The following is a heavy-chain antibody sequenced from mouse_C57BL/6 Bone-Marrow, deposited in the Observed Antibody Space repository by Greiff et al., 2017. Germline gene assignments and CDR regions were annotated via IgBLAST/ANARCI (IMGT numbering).Heavy chain of an antibody. CDR2: ISGGGGNT. CDR3: ARPVYGYYFDY. D-gene: IGHD1-1*01. V-gene: IGHV5-9*01. J-gene: IGHJ2*01. CDR1: GFTFSSYT. Sequence: DVMLVESGGGLVKPGGSLKLSCAASGFTFSSYTMSWVRQTPEKRLEWVATISGGGGNTYYPDSVKGRFTISRDKSKNTLYLQMSSLRSEDTALYYCARPVYGYYFDYWGQGTTLTVSS.